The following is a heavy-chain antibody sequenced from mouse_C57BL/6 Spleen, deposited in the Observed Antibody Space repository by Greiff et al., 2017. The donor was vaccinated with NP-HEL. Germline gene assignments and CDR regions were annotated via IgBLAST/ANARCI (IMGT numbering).Heavy chain of an antibody. V-gene: IGHV6-3*01. CDR3: TILLYFDY. CDR2: IRLKSDNYAT. CDR1: GFTFSNYW. Sequence: EVKLVESGGGLVQPGGSMKLSCVASGFTFSNYWMNWVRQSPEKGLEWVAQIRLKSDNYATHYAESVKGRFTISRDDSKSSVYLQMNNLRAEDTGIYYCTILLYFDYWGQGTTLTVSS. J-gene: IGHJ2*01.